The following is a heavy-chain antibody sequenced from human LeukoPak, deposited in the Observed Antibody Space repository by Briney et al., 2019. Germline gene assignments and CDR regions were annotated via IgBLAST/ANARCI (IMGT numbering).Heavy chain of an antibody. V-gene: IGHV4-59*01. Sequence: SETLSLTCTVSGGSISSYYWSWIRQPPGKGLEWIGYIYYSGSTNYNPSLKSRVTISVDTSKNQFSLKLSSVTAADTAVYYCARDSSGSYYGAFDYWGQGTLVTVSS. CDR3: ARDSSGSYYGAFDY. D-gene: IGHD1-26*01. J-gene: IGHJ4*02. CDR1: GGSISSYY. CDR2: IYYSGST.